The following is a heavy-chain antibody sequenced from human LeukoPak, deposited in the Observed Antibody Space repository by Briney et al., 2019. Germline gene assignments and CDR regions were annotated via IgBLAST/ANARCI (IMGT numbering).Heavy chain of an antibody. CDR1: GGTFSSYA. Sequence: SVKVSCKASGGTFSSYAISWVRQAPGQGLEWMGGIIPIFGTANYAQKFQGRVTITADESTSTAYMELSGLRSEDTAVYYCAREGSGSYSGMDVWGQGTTVTVSS. V-gene: IGHV1-69*13. CDR2: IIPIFGTA. CDR3: AREGSGSYSGMDV. D-gene: IGHD3-10*01. J-gene: IGHJ6*02.